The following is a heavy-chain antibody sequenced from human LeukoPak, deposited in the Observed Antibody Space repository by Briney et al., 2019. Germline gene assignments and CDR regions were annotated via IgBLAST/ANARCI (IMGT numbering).Heavy chain of an antibody. CDR3: ARLYSGYDLGFDY. J-gene: IGHJ4*02. CDR1: GGSISSYY. V-gene: IGHV4-59*08. Sequence: SETLSLTCTVSGGSISSYYWSWIRQPPGKGLEWIGYIYYSGTTNYNPSLKSRVTISVDTSKNQFSLKLSSVTAADTAVYYCARLYSGYDLGFDYWGQGTLVTVSS. CDR2: IYYSGTT. D-gene: IGHD5-12*01.